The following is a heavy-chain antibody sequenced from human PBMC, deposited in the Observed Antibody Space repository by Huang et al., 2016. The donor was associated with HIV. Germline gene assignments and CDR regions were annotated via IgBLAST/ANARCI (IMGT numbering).Heavy chain of an antibody. Sequence: EVQLVQSGAEVKKPGESLKISCKGSGFIFTNYWIGWVRQRPGKGLEWMGISYPGDSDTKYSPFFEGQVTISADKSINTAYLQWSSLKASDSAIYYCARPLLGYTYGYYFDHWCRGTLVTVSS. CDR3: ARPLLGYTYGYYFDH. CDR2: SYPGDSDT. V-gene: IGHV5-51*03. D-gene: IGHD5-18*01. J-gene: IGHJ4*02. CDR1: GFIFTNYW.